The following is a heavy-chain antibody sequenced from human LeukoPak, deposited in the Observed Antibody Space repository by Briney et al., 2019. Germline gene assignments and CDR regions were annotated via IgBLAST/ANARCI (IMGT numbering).Heavy chain of an antibody. CDR2: IFVGSGNT. V-gene: IGHV1-58*02. J-gene: IGHJ4*02. D-gene: IGHD3-10*01. CDR3: AADNRLWFGELNIHPRW. Sequence: GTSVKVSCTASGFTFTSSAMQWVRQARGQRLERIVCIFVGSGNTNYAQKFQERVTITRDISTNTAYMELSSLRSEDTAVYYCAADNRLWFGELNIHPRWWGQGTLVTVSS. CDR1: GFTFTSSA.